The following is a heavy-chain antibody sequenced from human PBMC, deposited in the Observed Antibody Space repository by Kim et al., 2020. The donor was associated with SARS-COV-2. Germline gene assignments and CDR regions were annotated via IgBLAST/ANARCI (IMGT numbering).Heavy chain of an antibody. CDR2: IYYSGST. CDR1: GGSISSYY. J-gene: IGHJ5*02. D-gene: IGHD6-19*01. CDR3: ARAIAVAGTGWFDP. V-gene: IGHV4-59*13. Sequence: SETLSRTCTVSGGSISSYYWSWIRQPPGKGLEWIGYIYYSGSTNYNPSLKSRVTISVDTSKNQFSLKLSSVTAADTAVYYCARAIAVAGTGWFDPWGQGT.